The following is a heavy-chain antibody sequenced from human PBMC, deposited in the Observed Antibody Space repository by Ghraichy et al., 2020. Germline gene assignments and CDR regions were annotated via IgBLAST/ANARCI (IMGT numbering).Heavy chain of an antibody. Sequence: TLSLTCTVSGGSISSYYWSWIRQPPGKGLEWIGYIYTSGSTNYNPSLKSRVTISVDTSKNQFSLKLSSVTAADTAVYYCARGIGYYYYGMDVWGQGTTVTVSS. J-gene: IGHJ6*02. V-gene: IGHV4-4*09. CDR1: GGSISSYY. CDR3: ARGIGYYYYGMDV. CDR2: IYTSGST. D-gene: IGHD2-15*01.